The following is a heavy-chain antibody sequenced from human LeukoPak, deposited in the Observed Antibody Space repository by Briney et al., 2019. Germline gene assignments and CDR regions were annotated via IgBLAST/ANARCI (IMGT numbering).Heavy chain of an antibody. V-gene: IGHV1-46*01. CDR2: INPSGGST. Sequence: ASVKVSCKASGYTFTSYYMHWVRQAPGQGLEWMGIINPSGGSTSYAQKFQGRVTMTRDTSTSTVYMELSSLRSEDTAVYYCARGFSYDILTGYRMGEYYFDYWGQGTLVTVSS. D-gene: IGHD3-9*01. CDR3: ARGFSYDILTGYRMGEYYFDY. J-gene: IGHJ4*02. CDR1: GYTFTSYY.